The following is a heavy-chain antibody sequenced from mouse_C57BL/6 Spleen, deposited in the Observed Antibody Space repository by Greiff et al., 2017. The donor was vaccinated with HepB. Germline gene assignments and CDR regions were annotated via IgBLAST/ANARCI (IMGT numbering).Heavy chain of an antibody. J-gene: IGHJ4*01. CDR2: INPSNGGT. CDR3: ARSGSRGSFGVRTSGAMDY. V-gene: IGHV1-53*01. Sequence: QVQLKQPGTELVKPGASVKLSCKASGYTFTSYWMHWVKQRPGQGLEWIGNINPSNGGTNYNEKFKSKATLTVDKSSSTAYMQLSSLTSEDSAVYYCARSGSRGSFGVRTSGAMDYWGQGTSVTVSS. D-gene: IGHD2-14*01. CDR1: GYTFTSYW.